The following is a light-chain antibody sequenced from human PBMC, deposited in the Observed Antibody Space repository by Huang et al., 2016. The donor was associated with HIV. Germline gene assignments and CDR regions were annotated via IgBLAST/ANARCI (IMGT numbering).Light chain of an antibody. CDR3: QQYDDLLYT. V-gene: IGKV1-33*01. Sequence: DIQMTQSPSSLSASVGDTVTITCQASQDISNYLNWYQQKPGRAPKVQIYDASNLETGVPSSFSGSGSGTDFTFSISSLQPEDVATYYCQQYDDLLYTFGQGTKLEMK. CDR2: DAS. CDR1: QDISNY. J-gene: IGKJ2*01.